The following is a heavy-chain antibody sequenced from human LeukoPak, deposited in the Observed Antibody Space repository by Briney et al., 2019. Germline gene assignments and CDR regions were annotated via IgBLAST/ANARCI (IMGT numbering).Heavy chain of an antibody. Sequence: GGSLRLSYAASGFTFSNYVMGWVRQAPGKGLEWVSSIDYDGGSGHYADSVKGRFTISRDNSNNTLFLHLNSLRGEDTAVYYCTRNSGWYGLSWGQGTLVTVSS. D-gene: IGHD6-19*01. CDR1: GFTFSNYV. J-gene: IGHJ1*01. CDR3: TRNSGWYGLS. CDR2: IDYDGGSG. V-gene: IGHV3-23*01.